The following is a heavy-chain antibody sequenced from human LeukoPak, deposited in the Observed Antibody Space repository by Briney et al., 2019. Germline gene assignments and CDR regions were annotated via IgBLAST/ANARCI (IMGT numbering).Heavy chain of an antibody. J-gene: IGHJ4*02. CDR2: IYSGGRT. Sequence: PGGSLRLSCAASGFTVSSNYMSWVRQAPGKGLEWVSVIYSGGRTYYADSVKDRFTISRDNSKNTLYVQMNSLNTEDTAVYYCARGGYCSGGRCYSDFDYWGQGTLVTVSS. D-gene: IGHD2-15*01. V-gene: IGHV3-66*01. CDR3: ARGGYCSGGRCYSDFDY. CDR1: GFTVSSNY.